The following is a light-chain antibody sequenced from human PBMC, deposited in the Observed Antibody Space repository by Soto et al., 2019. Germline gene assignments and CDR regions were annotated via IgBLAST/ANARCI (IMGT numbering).Light chain of an antibody. J-gene: IGKJ5*01. CDR3: QQADSFPIT. V-gene: IGKV1-12*01. CDR1: EDINSR. CDR2: AAF. Sequence: DIQMTQSPSSVSASVWDRVTISCRASEDINSRLAWYQQKLGNAPKLLIYAAFILQSGVPSRFSGYGSGTDFTLSISSLQPEDFATYYCQQADSFPITFGQGTRLEIK.